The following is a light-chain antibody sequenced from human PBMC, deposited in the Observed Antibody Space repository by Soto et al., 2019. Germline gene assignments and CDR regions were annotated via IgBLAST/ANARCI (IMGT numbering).Light chain of an antibody. CDR2: GVT. J-gene: IGLJ2*01. Sequence: QSALTQPASVSGSPGQSFTISCSRTSSDVGDYYYVSWYQQHPGKAPKLPIYGVTDRPSGVSHRFSGSRSDSTASLTSSGLQAEDEADYYCSSYTSSSTLIFGGGTKLTVL. CDR1: SSDVGDYYY. CDR3: SSYTSSSTLI. V-gene: IGLV2-14*01.